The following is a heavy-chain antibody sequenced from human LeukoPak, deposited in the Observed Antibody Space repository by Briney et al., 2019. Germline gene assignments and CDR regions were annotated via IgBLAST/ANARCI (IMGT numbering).Heavy chain of an antibody. J-gene: IGHJ5*02. V-gene: IGHV3-21*01. Sequence: GGSLRLSCAASGFTFSSYGMSWVRQAPGKGLEWVSSISSSSSYIYYADSVKGRFTISRDNAKNSLYLQMNSLRAEDTAVYYCARGGQPLKTNWFDPWGQGTLVTVSS. CDR2: ISSSSSYI. CDR3: ARGGQPLKTNWFDP. D-gene: IGHD6-13*01. CDR1: GFTFSSYG.